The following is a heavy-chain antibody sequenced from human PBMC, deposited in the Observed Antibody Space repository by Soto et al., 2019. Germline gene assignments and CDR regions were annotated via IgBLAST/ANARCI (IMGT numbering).Heavy chain of an antibody. J-gene: IGHJ4*02. CDR2: ISSSSSYI. D-gene: IGHD3-22*01. CDR1: GFTFSSYS. Sequence: EVQLVESGGGLVKPGGSLRLSCAASGFTFSSYSMNWVRQAPGKGLEWVSSISSSSSYIYYADSVKGRFTISRDNAKNSLYLQMNSLRAEDTAVYYCARLTSYDSSGYYGYWGQGTLVTVSS. V-gene: IGHV3-21*01. CDR3: ARLTSYDSSGYYGY.